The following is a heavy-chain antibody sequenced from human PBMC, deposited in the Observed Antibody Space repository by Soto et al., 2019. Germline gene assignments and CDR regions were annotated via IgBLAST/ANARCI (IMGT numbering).Heavy chain of an antibody. CDR3: ARSRGGRKDGMFPASKGGSYHYGMAV. J-gene: IGHJ6*02. D-gene: IGHD1-1*01. Sequence: EQLVESGGGWVQPGGSLRLSCVGSGFSFGSYDMHWVRQIKGKGLEWVSGIGTVGDPFYPGSVKGRFTIYRENANNSGYLQMTSLGAGDTALYYCARSRGGRKDGMFPASKGGSYHYGMAVWGQGTTVTVSS. CDR1: GFSFGSYD. CDR2: IGTVGDP. V-gene: IGHV3-13*05.